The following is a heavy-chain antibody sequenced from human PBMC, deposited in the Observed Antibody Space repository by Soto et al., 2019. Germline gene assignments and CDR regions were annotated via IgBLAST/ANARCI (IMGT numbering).Heavy chain of an antibody. CDR2: IYPGDSDT. J-gene: IGHJ6*02. Sequence: GESLKVSCKGSGYSFTSYWIGWVRQMPGKGLEWMGIIYPGDSDTRYSPSFQGQVTISADKSISTAYLQWSSLKASDTAMYYCARVTDSSSWATYYYYYGMDVWGQGTTVTVSS. CDR3: ARVTDSSSWATYYYYYGMDV. V-gene: IGHV5-51*01. CDR1: GYSFTSYW. D-gene: IGHD6-13*01.